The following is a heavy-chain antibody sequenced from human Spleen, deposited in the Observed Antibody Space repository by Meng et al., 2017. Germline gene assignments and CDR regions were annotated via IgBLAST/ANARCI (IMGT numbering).Heavy chain of an antibody. J-gene: IGHJ4*02. CDR3: ARAQGDCSRAGCLIDY. V-gene: IGHV4-59*01. D-gene: IGHD2-2*01. CDR1: GVSISSYY. CDR2: IYYTGSI. Sequence: SETLSLTCTVSGVSISSYYWSWIRQPPGKGLEWIGYIYYTGSISYNPSLKSRVTISVDTSKNQFSLKLSSVTAADTAVYYCARAQGDCSRAGCLIDYWGKGTLVTVSS.